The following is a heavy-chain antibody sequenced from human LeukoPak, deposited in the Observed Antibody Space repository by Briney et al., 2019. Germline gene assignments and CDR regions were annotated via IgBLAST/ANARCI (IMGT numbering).Heavy chain of an antibody. CDR2: INHSGST. Sequence: SETLSLTCGVYGGSLSGYYWSWIRQPPGKGLEWIGEINHSGSTNYNPSLKSRVTISVDTSKNQFSLKLSSVTAADTAVYYCARGGRGCSSTSCFYARPNWLDPWGQGTLVTVSS. CDR1: GGSLSGYY. J-gene: IGHJ5*02. D-gene: IGHD2-2*01. V-gene: IGHV4-34*01. CDR3: ARGGRGCSSTSCFYARPNWLDP.